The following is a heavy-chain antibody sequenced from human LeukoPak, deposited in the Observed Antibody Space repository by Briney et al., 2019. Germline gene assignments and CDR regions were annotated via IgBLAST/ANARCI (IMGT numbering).Heavy chain of an antibody. D-gene: IGHD2-2*01. CDR1: GFTFSSYS. CDR3: AKVYLLTALRGAAHFDY. CDR2: ISSSSSYI. Sequence: GGSLRLSCAASGFTFSSYSMNWVRQAPGKGLEWVSSISSSSSYIYYADSVKGRFTISRDNAKNSLYLQMNSLRAEDTAVYYCAKVYLLTALRGAAHFDYWGQGTLVTVSS. J-gene: IGHJ4*02. V-gene: IGHV3-21*04.